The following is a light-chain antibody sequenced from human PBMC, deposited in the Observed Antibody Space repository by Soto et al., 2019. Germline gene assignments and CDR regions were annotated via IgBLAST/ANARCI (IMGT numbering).Light chain of an antibody. CDR1: QDITTF. V-gene: IGKV1-33*01. J-gene: IGKJ5*01. Sequence: DIQLTQSPSSLSASVGDRVTITCQASQDITTFLNWYQQKPDKPPNLLIHDASHLRTGVPSRFSGSQSGTRFTFTINSLQPDDVGTYYCQQHHDLPVTFGQGTRLEIK. CDR3: QQHHDLPVT. CDR2: DAS.